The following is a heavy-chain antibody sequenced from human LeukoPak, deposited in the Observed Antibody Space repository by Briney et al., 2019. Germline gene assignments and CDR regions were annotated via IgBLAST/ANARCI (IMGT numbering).Heavy chain of an antibody. J-gene: IGHJ6*02. D-gene: IGHD3-3*01. CDR2: INYSGST. CDR1: GGSISSGGHY. V-gene: IGHV4-31*03. Sequence: SQTLSLTCTVSGGSISSGGHYWSWIRQHPGKDLEWIGYINYSGSTYYNPSLKSRVTISVDTSQNQFSLKLSSVTAADTAVYYCARDEAIFGAGYYYGMDVWGHGTTVTVSS. CDR3: ARDEAIFGAGYYYGMDV.